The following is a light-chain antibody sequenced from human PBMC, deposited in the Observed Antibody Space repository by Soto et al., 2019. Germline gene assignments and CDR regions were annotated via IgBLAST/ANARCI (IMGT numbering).Light chain of an antibody. J-gene: IGKJ1*01. CDR2: AAS. CDR3: QQYDNLWT. CDR1: QGISSY. Sequence: AIRMTQSPSSFSASTGDRVTITCRASQGISSYLAWYQQKPGKAPKLLIYAASTLQNGVPARFSGGGFGTEFTLTISSLQSEDFAVYSCQQYDNLWTFGQGAKVDI. V-gene: IGKV1-8*01.